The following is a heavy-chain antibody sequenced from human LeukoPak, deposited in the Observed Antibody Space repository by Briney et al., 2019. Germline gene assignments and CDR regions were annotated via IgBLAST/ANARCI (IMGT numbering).Heavy chain of an antibody. CDR1: GGSISNHH. CDR2: IYYSGST. V-gene: IGHV4-59*08. Sequence: PSETLSPTCTVSGGSISNHHWSWIRQPPGKGLEWFGYIYYSGSTSYNPSLKSRVTISVDTSKTQFSLKLTSVTAADTAVYYCARYCSGSACYSMNGFGVWGQGTMVTVSS. CDR3: ARYCSGSACYSMNGFGV. D-gene: IGHD2-15*01. J-gene: IGHJ3*01.